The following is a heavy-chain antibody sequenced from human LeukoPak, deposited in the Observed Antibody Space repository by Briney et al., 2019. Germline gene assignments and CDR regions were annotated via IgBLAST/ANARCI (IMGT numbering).Heavy chain of an antibody. CDR2: INTNTGNP. V-gene: IGHV7-4-1*02. Sequence: RASVKVSCKASGYTFTSNAMNWVRQAPGQGLEWMGWINTNTGNPTYSQGFTGRFVFSLDTSLSTAYLQISTLRAEDTAVYYCARGPYSGMDVWGQGTTVIVSS. CDR3: ARGPYSGMDV. CDR1: GYTFTSNA. J-gene: IGHJ6*02. D-gene: IGHD4-11*01.